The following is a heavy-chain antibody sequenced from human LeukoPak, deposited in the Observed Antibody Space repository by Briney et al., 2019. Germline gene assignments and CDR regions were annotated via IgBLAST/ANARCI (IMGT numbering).Heavy chain of an antibody. D-gene: IGHD4-17*01. CDR1: GFTFSSYG. J-gene: IGHJ2*01. V-gene: IGHV3-30*18. CDR2: ISYDGSNK. Sequence: GGSLRLSCAASGFTFSSYGMHWVRQAPGKGLEWVAVISYDGSNKYYADSVKGRFTISRDNSKNTLYLQMNSLRAEDTAVYYCAKDHKLRDYGDYALDWYFDLWGRGTLVTVSS. CDR3: AKDHKLRDYGDYALDWYFDL.